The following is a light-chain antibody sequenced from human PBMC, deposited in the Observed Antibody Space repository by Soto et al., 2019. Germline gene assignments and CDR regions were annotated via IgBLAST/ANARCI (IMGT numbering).Light chain of an antibody. J-gene: IGLJ3*02. CDR1: RSNIGAGYD. V-gene: IGLV1-40*01. CDR2: GST. CDR3: QSYDSSLSASDWV. Sequence: QSVLTQPPSVFGAPGQRVTISCTGSRSNIGAGYDVHWYQQLPGTAPKLLIYGSTSRPSGIPDRFSGSKSVTSASLAITGLQAEDEADYYCQSYDSSLSASDWVFGGGTKVTVL.